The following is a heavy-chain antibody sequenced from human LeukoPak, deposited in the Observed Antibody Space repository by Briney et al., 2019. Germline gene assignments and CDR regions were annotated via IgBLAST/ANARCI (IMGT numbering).Heavy chain of an antibody. Sequence: SETLSLTCTVSGGSISSYYWSWIRQPAGKGLEWIGRIYTSGSTNYNPSLKSRVTMSVDTSKNQFSLKLSSVTAADTAVYYCARAVLPIFGVVPYYFDYWGQGTLVTVSS. CDR3: ARAVLPIFGVVPYYFDY. CDR2: IYTSGST. CDR1: GGSISSYY. D-gene: IGHD3-3*01. J-gene: IGHJ4*02. V-gene: IGHV4-4*07.